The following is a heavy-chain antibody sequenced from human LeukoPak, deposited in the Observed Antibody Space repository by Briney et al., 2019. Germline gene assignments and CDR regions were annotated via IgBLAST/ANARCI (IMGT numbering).Heavy chain of an antibody. J-gene: IGHJ6*03. CDR3: ARHFRKDYPDSGSSQYFHYIDV. D-gene: IGHD3-10*01. Sequence: PSETLSLTCAVSGGSMSDHYWSWIRQTPGTTLEWIGYIYATGNTNYSPSLKGRVTISLDTSKNQFSLRLRSVTAADTALYYCARHFRKDYPDSGSSQYFHYIDVWGKGTTVTVSS. CDR1: GGSMSDHY. V-gene: IGHV4-4*09. CDR2: IYATGNT.